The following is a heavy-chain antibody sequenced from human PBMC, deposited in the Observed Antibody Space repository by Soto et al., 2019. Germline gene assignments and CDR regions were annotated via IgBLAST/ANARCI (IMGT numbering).Heavy chain of an antibody. Sequence: PSQTLSLTCAISGDSVSSNSAAWNWIRQSPSRGLEWLGRTYYRSKWYNDYAVSVKSRITINPDTSKNQFSLQLNSVTPEDTAVYYCARSVFTGRTSPIYYYYMDVWGKGTTVTVSS. V-gene: IGHV6-1*01. CDR3: ARSVFTGRTSPIYYYYMDV. CDR2: TYYRSKWYN. CDR1: GDSVSSNSAA. J-gene: IGHJ6*03. D-gene: IGHD1-1*01.